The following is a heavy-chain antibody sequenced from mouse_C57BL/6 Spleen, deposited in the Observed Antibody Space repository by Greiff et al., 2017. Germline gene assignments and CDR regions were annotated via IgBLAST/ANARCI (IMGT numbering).Heavy chain of an antibody. CDR1: GYTFTDYY. CDR2: INPYNGGT. D-gene: IGHD1-1*01. J-gene: IGHJ2*01. V-gene: IGHV1-19*01. CDR3: ARRRETYYYGFDY. Sequence: EVQLQQSGPVLVKPGASVKMSCKASGYTFTDYYMNWVKQSHGKSLEWIGVINPYNGGTSYNQKFKGKATLTVDKSSSTAYMELNSLTSEDSAVYYCARRRETYYYGFDYWGQGTTLTVSS.